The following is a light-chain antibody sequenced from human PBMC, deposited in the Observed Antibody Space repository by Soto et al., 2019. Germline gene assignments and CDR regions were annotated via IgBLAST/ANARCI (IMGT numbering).Light chain of an antibody. Sequence: QSALTQPASVSGSPGQSITISCTGSSSDVGGYNYVSWYQHHPGKAPILRIYDVSNRHSGVSNRFSGSNSGNTDSLTISGLQAGDDADYDCRSYTSSSTVVFGGGTKLTVL. J-gene: IGLJ2*01. CDR2: DVS. CDR3: RSYTSSSTVV. V-gene: IGLV2-14*03. CDR1: SSDVGGYNY.